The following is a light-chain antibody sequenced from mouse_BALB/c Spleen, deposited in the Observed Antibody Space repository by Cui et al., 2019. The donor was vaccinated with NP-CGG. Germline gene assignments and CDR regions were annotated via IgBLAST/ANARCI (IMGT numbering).Light chain of an antibody. CDR1: TGAVTTSNY. CDR2: GTN. CDR3: ALWYSNHWV. J-gene: IGLJ1*01. Sequence: QAVVTPESALTTSPGETVTLSSRSNTGAVTTSNYANWVQEKPDHLFTGLIGGTNNRAPGVPARFSGSLIGDKAALTITGAQTEDEAIYFCALWYSNHWVFGGGTKLTVL. V-gene: IGLV1*01.